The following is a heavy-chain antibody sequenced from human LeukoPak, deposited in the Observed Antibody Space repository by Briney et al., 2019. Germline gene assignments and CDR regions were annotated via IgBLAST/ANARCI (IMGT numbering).Heavy chain of an antibody. CDR1: GASISSSY. Sequence: KASETLSLTCIVSGASISSSYWSWIRQPPGKGMEWIGYIYSSGSTNYNTSLKSRLTLSVDASKNQFSLKLTSVTAADTAVYYCARAYYYGSGSYGLDYWGQGTLVTVSS. J-gene: IGHJ4*02. D-gene: IGHD3-10*01. CDR2: IYSSGST. CDR3: ARAYYYGSGSYGLDY. V-gene: IGHV4-59*01.